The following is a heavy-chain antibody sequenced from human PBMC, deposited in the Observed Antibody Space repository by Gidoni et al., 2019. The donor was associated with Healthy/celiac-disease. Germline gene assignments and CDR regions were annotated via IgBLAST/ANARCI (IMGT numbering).Heavy chain of an antibody. J-gene: IGHJ6*02. V-gene: IGHV3-15*01. D-gene: IGHD2-15*01. CDR1: GFTFSNAW. CDR2: IKSKTDGGTT. Sequence: EVQLVESGGGLVKPGGSLRLSCAASGFTFSNAWMSWVRQAPGKGLEWVGRIKSKTDGGTTDYAAPVKGRFTISRDDSKNTLYLQMNSLKTEDTAVYYCTTDSSPQYSDYYYYYGMDVWGQGTTVTVSS. CDR3: TTDSSPQYSDYYYYYGMDV.